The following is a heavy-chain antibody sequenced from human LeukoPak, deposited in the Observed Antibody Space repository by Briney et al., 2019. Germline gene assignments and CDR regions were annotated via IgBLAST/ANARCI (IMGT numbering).Heavy chain of an antibody. V-gene: IGHV3-7*01. CDR3: ATGGYCSGGSCYSYYYGMDV. Sequence: GGSLRLSCAASGFTFSSYWMSWVRQAPGKGLEWVANIKQDGSEKYYVDPVKGRFTISRDNAKNSLYLQMDSLRAEDTAVYYCATGGYCSGGSCYSYYYGMDVWGQGTTVTVSS. CDR2: IKQDGSEK. CDR1: GFTFSSYW. J-gene: IGHJ6*02. D-gene: IGHD2-15*01.